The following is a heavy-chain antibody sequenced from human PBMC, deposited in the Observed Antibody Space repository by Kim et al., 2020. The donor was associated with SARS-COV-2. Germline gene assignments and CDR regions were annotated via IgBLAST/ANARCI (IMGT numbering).Heavy chain of an antibody. CDR2: ISGSGGST. D-gene: IGHD3-22*01. V-gene: IGHV3-23*01. CDR1: GFTFSSYA. Sequence: GGSLRLSCAASGFTFSSYAMSWVRQAPGKGLEWVSAISGSGGSTYYADSVKGRFTISRDNSKNTLYLQMNSLRAEDTAVYYCAKDLVTMIVVVIPTFDYWGQGTLVTGSS. J-gene: IGHJ4*02. CDR3: AKDLVTMIVVVIPTFDY.